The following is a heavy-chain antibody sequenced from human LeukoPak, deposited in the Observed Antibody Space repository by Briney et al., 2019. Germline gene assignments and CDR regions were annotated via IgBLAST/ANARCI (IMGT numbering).Heavy chain of an antibody. J-gene: IGHJ4*02. D-gene: IGHD5-18*01. CDR1: AFTVSTNY. V-gene: IGHV3-66*01. CDR3: ARDREYSYGYFDY. Sequence: GGSLGLSCVASAFTVSTNYMIWVRQAPGKGLEWVSLIYGDGSTYYADSVKGRVTISRDNSKNTVYLQMNSLRAEDTAVYYCARDREYSYGYFDYWGQGTLVTVSS. CDR2: IYGDGST.